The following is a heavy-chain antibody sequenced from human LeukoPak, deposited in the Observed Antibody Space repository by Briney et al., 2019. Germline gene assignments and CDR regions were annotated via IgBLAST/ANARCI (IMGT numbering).Heavy chain of an antibody. Sequence: GGSLRLSCATSGFTFSSSWMSWVRQAPGKGLECVANIKEDGREKYYVDSVKGRFTISRDNSKNTLYLQMNSLRAEDTAVYYCAKERGYSYGYGMGTFDYWGQGTLVTVSS. CDR3: AKERGYSYGYGMGTFDY. CDR1: GFTFSSSW. V-gene: IGHV3-7*01. J-gene: IGHJ4*02. D-gene: IGHD5-18*01. CDR2: IKEDGREK.